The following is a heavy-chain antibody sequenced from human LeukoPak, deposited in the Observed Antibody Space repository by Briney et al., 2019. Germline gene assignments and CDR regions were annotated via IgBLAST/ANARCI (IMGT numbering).Heavy chain of an antibody. CDR1: GGSISSYY. V-gene: IGHV4-59*01. J-gene: IGHJ4*02. CDR3: ARGLWFGELPLNYFDY. CDR2: IYYSGST. Sequence: SETLSLTCTVCGGSISSYYWSWIRQPPGKGLEWIGYIYYSGSTNYNPSLKSRVTISVDTSKNQFSLKLSSVTAADTAVYYCARGLWFGELPLNYFDYWGQGTLVTVSS. D-gene: IGHD3-10*01.